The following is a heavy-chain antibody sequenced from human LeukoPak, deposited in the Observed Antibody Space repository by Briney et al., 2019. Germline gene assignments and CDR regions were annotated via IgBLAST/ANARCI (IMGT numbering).Heavy chain of an antibody. V-gene: IGHV1-18*01. CDR3: ARPDSSGWYYFDY. CDR2: ISAYNGNT. D-gene: IGHD6-19*01. J-gene: IGHJ4*02. Sequence: VASVTVSCKASGGTFSSYAISWVRQAPGQGLEWMGWISAYNGNTNYAQKLQGRVTMTTDTSTSTAYMELRSLRSDDTAVYYCARPDSSGWYYFDYWGQGTLVTVSS. CDR1: GGTFSSYA.